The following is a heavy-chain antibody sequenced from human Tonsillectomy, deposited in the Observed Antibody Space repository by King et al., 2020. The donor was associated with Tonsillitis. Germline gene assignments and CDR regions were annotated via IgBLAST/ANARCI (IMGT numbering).Heavy chain of an antibody. CDR2: IIPIFGTA. V-gene: IGHV1-69*01. J-gene: IGHJ3*02. CDR3: VRRRSYSIHDAFDI. Sequence: VQLVESGAEVKKPGSSVKVSCKASGGTLSSYAINWVRQAPGQGLEWMGGIIPIFGTANYAQKFQGRVTITADESTSTAYMELSSLRSEDTAVYYFVRRRSYSIHDAFDIWGQGTMVTVSS. D-gene: IGHD2-15*01. CDR1: GGTLSSYA.